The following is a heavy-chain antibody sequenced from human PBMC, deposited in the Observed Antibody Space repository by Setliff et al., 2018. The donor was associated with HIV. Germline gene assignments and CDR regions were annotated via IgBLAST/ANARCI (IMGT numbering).Heavy chain of an antibody. CDR2: IFDSGST. D-gene: IGHD5-12*01. Sequence: PSETLSLTCTVSGGSISGYYWNWIRQPPGKGLEWLGFIFDSGSTSYNHSLKSRVTISVDTSKKQFSLKLNSVTAADTAVYYCARVQVGGYNFYFDYWGQGTLVTVSS. CDR3: ARVQVGGYNFYFDY. CDR1: GGSISGYY. J-gene: IGHJ4*02. V-gene: IGHV4-59*08.